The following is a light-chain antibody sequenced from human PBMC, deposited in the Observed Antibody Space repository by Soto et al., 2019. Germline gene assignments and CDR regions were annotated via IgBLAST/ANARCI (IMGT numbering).Light chain of an antibody. CDR1: SSDVGGYNY. J-gene: IGLJ2*01. CDR3: SSYTSSSTLVV. CDR2: DVS. Sequence: QSALTQPASVSGSPGQSITISCTGTSSDVGGYNYVSWYQPHPGKAPKLMIYDVSNWPSGVSNRFSGSKSGNTASLTISGLQAEDEADYYCSSYTSSSTLVVFGGGTKLTVL. V-gene: IGLV2-14*01.